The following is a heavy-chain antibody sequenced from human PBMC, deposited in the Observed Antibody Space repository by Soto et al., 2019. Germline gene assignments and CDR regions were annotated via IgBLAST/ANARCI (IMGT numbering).Heavy chain of an antibody. J-gene: IGHJ3*01. D-gene: IGHD6-19*01. V-gene: IGHV4-59*08. CDR3: ARPAVTGFLNAFDV. CDR1: CGTLSSHY. Sequence: PSETLCLTCTVSCGTLSSHYCRRIRQPPGKGLEWIGYIYNSGSANYNPSLTSRITLSVDTSKNQLSLKLSSVTAADTAVYYCARPAVTGFLNAFDVWGQGTMVTVSS. CDR2: IYNSGSA.